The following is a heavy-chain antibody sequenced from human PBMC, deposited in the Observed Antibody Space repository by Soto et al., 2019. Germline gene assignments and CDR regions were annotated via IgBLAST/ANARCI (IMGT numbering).Heavy chain of an antibody. D-gene: IGHD2-15*01. CDR3: VRASRVVTLYCWYCDL. CDR1: GGTFSSYA. Sequence: QVQLVQSGAEVKKPGSSVKVSCKASGGTFSSYAISWVRQAPGQGLEWMGGIIPIFGTANYAQKFQGRVTNTADDSTGTAYMELSSLRCEDTDVYYCVRASRVVTLYCWYCDLWGRGTLVTVAS. CDR2: IIPIFGTA. V-gene: IGHV1-69*01. J-gene: IGHJ2*01.